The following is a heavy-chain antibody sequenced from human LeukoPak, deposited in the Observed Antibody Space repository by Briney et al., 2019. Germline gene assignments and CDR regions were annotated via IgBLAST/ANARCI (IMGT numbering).Heavy chain of an antibody. CDR3: AREPHIVVVTATPLWFDP. D-gene: IGHD2-21*02. V-gene: IGHV4-38-2*02. CDR1: GYSISSGYY. J-gene: IGHJ5*02. Sequence: SETLSLTCTVSGYSISSGYYWGWIRQPPGKGLEWIGSIYWSGNPYYNPSLTSRVTISVDTSKNQFSLRLSSVTAADTAVYYCAREPHIVVVTATPLWFDPWGQGTQVTVSS. CDR2: IYWSGNP.